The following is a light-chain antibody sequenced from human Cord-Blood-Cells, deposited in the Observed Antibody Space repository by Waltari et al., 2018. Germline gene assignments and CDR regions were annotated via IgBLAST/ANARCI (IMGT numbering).Light chain of an antibody. CDR1: QSISSY. CDR3: QQSYSTPRT. V-gene: IGKV1-39*01. Sequence: DIQLTQSPSSLSASVGDSVTITFRASQSISSYLNWDQQKPGKAPKLLIYAASSLQSGVPSRFSGSGSGTDFTLTISSLQPEDFATYYCQQSYSTPRTFGQGTKVEIK. CDR2: AAS. J-gene: IGKJ1*01.